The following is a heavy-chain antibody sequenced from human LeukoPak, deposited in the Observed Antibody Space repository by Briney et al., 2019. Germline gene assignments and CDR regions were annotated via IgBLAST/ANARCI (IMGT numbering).Heavy chain of an antibody. D-gene: IGHD1-26*01. J-gene: IGHJ4*02. CDR2: MYNSGST. V-gene: IGHV4-59*08. Sequence: SETLSLTCTVSGGSVSSDYWSWIRQPPGRGLEWIGYMYNSGSTDYNPPLKSRVSISVDTSNNQFSLKLSSVTAADTAVYYCARHRLGASRDFDYWGQGTLVTVSS. CDR3: ARHRLGASRDFDY. CDR1: GGSVSSDY.